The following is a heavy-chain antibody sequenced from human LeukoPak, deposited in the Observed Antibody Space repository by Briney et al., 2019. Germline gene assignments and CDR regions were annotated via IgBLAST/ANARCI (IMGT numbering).Heavy chain of an antibody. J-gene: IGHJ3*02. Sequence: ASVKVSCKASGYTFTNSYIHWVRQAPGQVLEWMGLINPDGGNTNYAQNFQGRVTLTRDTSTSTVYMELSSLRSEDTAIYYCARVRDGYNDAYDIWGQGTVVTVPS. CDR1: GYTFTNSY. V-gene: IGHV1-46*01. D-gene: IGHD5-24*01. CDR2: INPDGGNT. CDR3: ARVRDGYNDAYDI.